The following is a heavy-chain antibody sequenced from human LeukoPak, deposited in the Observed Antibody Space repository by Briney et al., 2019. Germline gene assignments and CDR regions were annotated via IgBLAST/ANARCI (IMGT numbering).Heavy chain of an antibody. CDR1: GGTFSSYA. J-gene: IGHJ4*02. V-gene: IGHV1-8*02. CDR2: MNHNSGNT. CDR3: TNPVAGPTWDTDY. Sequence: ASVKVSCQDSGGTFSSYAISWVRQAPGQGLEWMGWMNHNSGNTGYAQKFQGRVTMARNTSISTAYMELSRLRSEDTAVYYGTNPVAGPTWDTDYWGQGTLVTVSS. D-gene: IGHD6-19*01.